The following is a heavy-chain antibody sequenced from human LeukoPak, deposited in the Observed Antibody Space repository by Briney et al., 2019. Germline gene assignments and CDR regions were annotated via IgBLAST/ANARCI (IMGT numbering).Heavy chain of an antibody. CDR1: GFTFSDYY. CDR3: AKGRIAVARYYGMGV. V-gene: IGHV3-11*01. D-gene: IGHD6-19*01. J-gene: IGHJ6*02. Sequence: GGSLRLSCAASGFTFSDYYMSWIRQAPGKGLEGVSYISSSGSSVYYADSVKGRFTIPRDNAKNSLYLQMNSLRAADTAVYYCAKGRIAVARYYGMGVWGQGTTVTVFS. CDR2: ISSSGSSV.